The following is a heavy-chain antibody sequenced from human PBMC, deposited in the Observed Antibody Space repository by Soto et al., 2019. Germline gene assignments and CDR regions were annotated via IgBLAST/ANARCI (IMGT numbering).Heavy chain of an antibody. D-gene: IGHD3-3*01. V-gene: IGHV3-33*01. CDR2: IWYDGSNK. CDR1: GFTFSSYG. CDR3: ARGIVRQDFWSGYPPYYYYGMDV. J-gene: IGHJ6*02. Sequence: GGSLRLSCAASGFTFSSYGMHWVRQAPGKGLEWVAVIWYDGSNKYYADSVKGRFTISRDNSKNTLYLQMNSLRAEDTAVYYCARGIVRQDFWSGYPPYYYYGMDVWGQGTTVTVSS.